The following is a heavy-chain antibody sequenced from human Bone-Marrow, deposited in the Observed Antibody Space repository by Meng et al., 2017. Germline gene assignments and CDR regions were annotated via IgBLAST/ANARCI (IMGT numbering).Heavy chain of an antibody. CDR1: GYTFTGYY. CDR3: ARDEDISAAGKLFGDY. CDR2: INPNRGDT. V-gene: IGHV1-2*06. D-gene: IGHD6-13*01. J-gene: IGHJ4*02. Sequence: QALLVQSGTEVKKPGASVKVSCKASGYTFTGYYIHWIRQAPGQGLEWMGRINPNRGDTNFAQQFQGRVTLTRDTSISTAYMELTSLRSDDTAIYYCARDEDISAAGKLFGDYWGQGTLVTVSS.